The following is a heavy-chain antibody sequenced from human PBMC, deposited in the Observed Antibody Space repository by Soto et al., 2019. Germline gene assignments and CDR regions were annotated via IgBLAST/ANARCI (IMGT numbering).Heavy chain of an antibody. Sequence: EVQVVESGGGLVKPGGSLTLSCAASGFTFSSYSMNWVRQAPGKGLEWVSSISRTSKYIYYTDSVKGRFTISRDNAKNSIYLQMNSLRAEDTATYYCASGVFGLVSPVIGGYWGQGTLVTVSS. CDR2: ISRTSKYI. D-gene: IGHD3-3*01. J-gene: IGHJ4*02. V-gene: IGHV3-21*01. CDR1: GFTFSSYS. CDR3: ASGVFGLVSPVIGGY.